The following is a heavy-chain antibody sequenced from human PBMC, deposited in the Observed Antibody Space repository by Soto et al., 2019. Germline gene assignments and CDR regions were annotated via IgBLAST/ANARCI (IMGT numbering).Heavy chain of an antibody. CDR3: ARSYYDFRSGYPFDY. Sequence: QVQLQESGPGLVKPSETLSLTCIVSGDSISSYYWSWIRQPPGKRLEWIGYFYYSGSTKYKPSLKSRVAISVDTSKNQFSLRLSSVTAADTAVYYCARSYYDFRSGYPFDYWGQGTLVIVSS. V-gene: IGHV4-59*01. J-gene: IGHJ4*02. CDR2: FYYSGST. D-gene: IGHD3-3*01. CDR1: GDSISSYY.